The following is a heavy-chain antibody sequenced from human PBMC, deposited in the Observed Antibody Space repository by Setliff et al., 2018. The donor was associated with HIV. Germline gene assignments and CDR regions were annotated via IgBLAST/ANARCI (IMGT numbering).Heavy chain of an antibody. CDR1: GGSISSYR. D-gene: IGHD5-12*01. CDR2: ISSSNSYK. J-gene: IGHJ4*02. CDR3: ARDEDGYNHFDF. Sequence: ETLSLTCTVSGGSISSYRWNWIRQPPGKGLEWVSSISSSNSYKHYADSVKGRFTISRDNAKNSLYLQMNSLRVEDTAVYYCARDEDGYNHFDFWGQGTLVTVS. V-gene: IGHV3-21*01.